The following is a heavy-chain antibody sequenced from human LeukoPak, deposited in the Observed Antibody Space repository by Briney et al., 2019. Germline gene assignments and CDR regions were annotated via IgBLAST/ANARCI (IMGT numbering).Heavy chain of an antibody. D-gene: IGHD4-17*01. CDR1: GFTVSSNY. V-gene: IGHV3-53*01. Sequence: GGSLRLSCAASGFTVSSNYMSWVRQAPGKGLEWVSVIYSGGSTYYADSVKGRFTISRDNSKNTLYLQMNSLRAEDTAVYYCARDLAGYGDYVLYXMDVWGQGTTVTVSS. J-gene: IGHJ6*02. CDR2: IYSGGST. CDR3: ARDLAGYGDYVLYXMDV.